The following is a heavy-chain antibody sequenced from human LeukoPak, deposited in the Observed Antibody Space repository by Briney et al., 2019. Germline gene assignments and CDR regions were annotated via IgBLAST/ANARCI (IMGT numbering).Heavy chain of an antibody. CDR2: IDHTGTT. CDR3: ARHTSGIYIPDGALEI. Sequence: SETLSLTCSVSDDSITIYYWTWIRQPPGKGLEWIGYIDHTGTTNYNPSLNSRVTISRDTSKNHFSLQLSSVTAADTAVYFCARHTSGIYIPDGALEIWGQGTMVTVSS. V-gene: IGHV4-59*01. J-gene: IGHJ3*02. CDR1: DDSITIYY. D-gene: IGHD1-26*01.